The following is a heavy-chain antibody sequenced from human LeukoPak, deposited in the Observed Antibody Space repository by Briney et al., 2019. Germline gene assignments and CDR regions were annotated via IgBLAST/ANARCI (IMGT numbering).Heavy chain of an antibody. V-gene: IGHV4-4*02. CDR3: ARGSGYCSGANCYNRFDP. CDR2: IYDSGST. D-gene: IGHD2-15*01. Sequence: SKTLSLTCAVSGGSISSYNSWSWVRQPPGKGLEWIGEIYDSGSTKYNPSLKSRVTVSVDKSKNQFSLKLSSLTAADTAVYYCARGSGYCSGANCYNRFDPWGQGTLVTVSS. J-gene: IGHJ5*02. CDR1: GGSISSYNS.